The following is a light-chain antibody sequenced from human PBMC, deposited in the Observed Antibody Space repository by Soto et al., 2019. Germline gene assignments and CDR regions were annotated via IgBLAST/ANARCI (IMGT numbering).Light chain of an antibody. Sequence: QSALTQPASVSGSPGQSITISCTGTSSDVGSYNLVSWYQQHPGKAPKLMIYEGSKRPSGVSNRFSGSKSGNTASLTNSGLQAEDEADYYCCSYAGSSSYVFGNGTKVTVL. CDR3: CSYAGSSSYV. V-gene: IGLV2-23*01. J-gene: IGLJ1*01. CDR2: EGS. CDR1: SSDVGSYNL.